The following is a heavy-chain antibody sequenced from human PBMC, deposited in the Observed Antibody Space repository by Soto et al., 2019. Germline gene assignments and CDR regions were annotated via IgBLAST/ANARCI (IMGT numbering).Heavy chain of an antibody. Sequence: EASVKVSCKASGGTFSSYTISWVRQAPGQGLEWMGRIIPILGIANYAQKFQGRVTITADKSTSTAYMELSSLRSEDTAVYYCVRGSCYDHPDVFDIWGQGTMVTVSS. J-gene: IGHJ3*02. CDR3: VRGSCYDHPDVFDI. CDR1: GGTFSSYT. CDR2: IIPILGIA. D-gene: IGHD2-15*01. V-gene: IGHV1-69*02.